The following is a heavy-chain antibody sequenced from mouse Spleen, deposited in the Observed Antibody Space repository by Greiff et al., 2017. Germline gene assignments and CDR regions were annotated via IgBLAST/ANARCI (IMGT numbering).Heavy chain of an antibody. J-gene: IGHJ3*01. D-gene: IGHD1-1*01. CDR2: IDPSDSYT. CDR3: ARGGLRLTWFAY. Sequence: QVQLQQSGAELVKPGASVKLSCKASGYTFTSYWMQWVKQRPGQGLEWIGEIDPSDSYTNYNQKFKGKATLTVDTSSSTAYMQLSSLTSEDSAVYYCARGGLRLTWFAYWGQGTLVTVSA. V-gene: IGHV1-50*01. CDR1: GYTFTSYW.